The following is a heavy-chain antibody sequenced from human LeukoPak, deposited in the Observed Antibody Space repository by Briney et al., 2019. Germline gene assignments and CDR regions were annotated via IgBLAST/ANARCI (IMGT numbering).Heavy chain of an antibody. J-gene: IGHJ4*02. D-gene: IGHD2-15*01. CDR3: ARHTLVAASSFAY. CDR2: IYYSGST. Sequence: SETLSLTCTVSGGSISSYYWSWIRQPPGKGLEWIGDIYYSGSTNYNPSLKSRVTISVDPSKNQCSLKLSSVTAADTAVYYCARHTLVAASSFAYWGRGTLVTVSS. CDR1: GGSISSYY. V-gene: IGHV4-59*08.